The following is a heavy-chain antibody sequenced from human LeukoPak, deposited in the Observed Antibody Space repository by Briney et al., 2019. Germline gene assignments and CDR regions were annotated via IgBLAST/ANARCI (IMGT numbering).Heavy chain of an antibody. D-gene: IGHD2-2*01. J-gene: IGHJ5*02. Sequence: GGSLRLSCAASGFTFSSYAMSWVRQAPGKGLEWVSAISGSGGSTYYADSVKGRCTISRDNSKNTLYLQMNSLRAEDTAVYYCAKATEPYCSSTSCYAWFDPWGQGTLVTVSS. CDR1: GFTFSSYA. CDR2: ISGSGGST. V-gene: IGHV3-23*01. CDR3: AKATEPYCSSTSCYAWFDP.